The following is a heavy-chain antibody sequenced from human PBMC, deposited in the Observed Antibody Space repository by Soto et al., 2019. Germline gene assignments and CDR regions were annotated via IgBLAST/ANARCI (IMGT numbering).Heavy chain of an antibody. CDR2: IKNKTDGGIT. J-gene: IGHJ4*02. V-gene: IGHV3-15*01. D-gene: IGHD3-3*01. Sequence: VGSLRLSCAASGFSFSKAWMSWVRLTPGKGLEWVGRIKNKTDGGITDYPSPVRDRFTISRDDSRSTLYLQMNSLKTEDTAVYYCITDPYYDFWSGYHFDYWGQGTLVTVSS. CDR1: GFSFSKAW. CDR3: ITDPYYDFWSGYHFDY.